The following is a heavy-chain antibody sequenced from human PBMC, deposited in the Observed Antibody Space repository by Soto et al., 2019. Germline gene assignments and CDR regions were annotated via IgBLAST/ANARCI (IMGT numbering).Heavy chain of an antibody. D-gene: IGHD3-3*01. CDR2: ISYDGSSA. Sequence: QVQLVESGGGVVQPGRSLRLSCAASGFTFSSNGMHWVRQAPGKGLEWVAVISYDGSSAYYADSVKGRFTISRDNSKNTLYLQMNSLRAEDTAVYYCANDQGITIFGVVEYYFDNWGQGTLVTVSS. J-gene: IGHJ4*02. V-gene: IGHV3-30*18. CDR1: GFTFSSNG. CDR3: ANDQGITIFGVVEYYFDN.